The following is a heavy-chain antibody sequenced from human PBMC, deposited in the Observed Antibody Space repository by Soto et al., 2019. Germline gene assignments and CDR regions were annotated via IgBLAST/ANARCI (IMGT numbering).Heavy chain of an antibody. V-gene: IGHV1-18*01. J-gene: IGHJ6*02. CDR1: GYTFTNYD. CDR2: ISTYTGNT. Sequence: QVHLVQSGAEVKKPGASVKVSCKASGYTFTNYDINWVRQAPGQGLEWMGWISTYTGNTNYAQKLQGRVTMTTVTSTSTAYTELRGLRSDDTAVYYCARGYYYGSGRPTPGGMDVWGQGTTVTVSS. CDR3: ARGYYYGSGRPTPGGMDV. D-gene: IGHD3-10*01.